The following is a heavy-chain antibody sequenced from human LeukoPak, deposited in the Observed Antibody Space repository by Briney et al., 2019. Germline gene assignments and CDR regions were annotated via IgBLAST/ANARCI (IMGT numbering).Heavy chain of an antibody. D-gene: IGHD3-10*01. CDR2: ISYDGSNK. Sequence: QPGRSLRLSCAASGFTFSSYAMHWVRQVPGKGLEWVAVISYDGSNKYYADSVKGRFTISRDNSKNTLYLQMNSLRAEDTAVYYCAREGLLWFGESHDAFDIWGQGTMVTVSS. J-gene: IGHJ3*02. CDR1: GFTFSSYA. CDR3: AREGLLWFGESHDAFDI. V-gene: IGHV3-30*04.